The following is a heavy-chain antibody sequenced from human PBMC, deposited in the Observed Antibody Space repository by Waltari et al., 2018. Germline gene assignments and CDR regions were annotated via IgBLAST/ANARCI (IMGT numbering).Heavy chain of an antibody. CDR3: ARSYDFWSGYPLHY. D-gene: IGHD3-3*01. V-gene: IGHV4-59*01. CDR2: IAYSGST. Sequence: VQLQESGPGLVKPSETLSLICSVSGDSITNYYWSWVRQPPGKGLEWIGYIAYSGSTRYNPSLKSRATISVDTSKKQFSLRLGSVTAADTAIYYCARSYDFWSGYPLHYWGQGTLVTVSS. J-gene: IGHJ4*02. CDR1: GDSITNYY.